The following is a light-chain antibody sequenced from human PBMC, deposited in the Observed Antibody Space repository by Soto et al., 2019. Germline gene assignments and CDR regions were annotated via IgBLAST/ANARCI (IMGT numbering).Light chain of an antibody. CDR1: QDIANY. Sequence: DIQMTQSPSSLSASVGDIVTITCQASQDIANYLNWYQQKAGRAPKFLIYDASNLETGVPSRFSGSGSGTDFTLTISSLQPEDIATYYCQQYDNLPLTFGGGTKVEIK. CDR2: DAS. CDR3: QQYDNLPLT. J-gene: IGKJ4*01. V-gene: IGKV1-33*01.